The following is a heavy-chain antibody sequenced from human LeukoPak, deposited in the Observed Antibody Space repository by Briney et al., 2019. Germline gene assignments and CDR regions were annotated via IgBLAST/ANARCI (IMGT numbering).Heavy chain of an antibody. CDR2: TYYSGST. Sequence: PSETLSLTCTVSGGSLSSYYWSWIRQPPGTGLEWGGDTYYSGSTNYNPSLKSRVTISVDTSKNQFSLKLSSVTAADTAVYYCARAGGVKTAALDLDYWGQGTLVTASS. D-gene: IGHD6-25*01. CDR3: ARAGGVKTAALDLDY. V-gene: IGHV4-59*01. J-gene: IGHJ4*02. CDR1: GGSLSSYY.